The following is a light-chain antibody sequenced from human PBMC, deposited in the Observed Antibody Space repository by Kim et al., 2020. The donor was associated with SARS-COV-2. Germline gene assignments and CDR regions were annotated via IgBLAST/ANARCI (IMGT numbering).Light chain of an antibody. J-gene: IGKJ1*01. CDR2: GAS. V-gene: IGKV3-15*01. Sequence: EVVMRQFPVTLSVSPGERATLSCRASQSVGSNLAWYQQKPGQAPRLLIFGASDRATGITARFSGSGSGTEFTLTISSLQSEDFAVYYCQQYNDWPQTFGQGTKVDIK. CDR3: QQYNDWPQT. CDR1: QSVGSN.